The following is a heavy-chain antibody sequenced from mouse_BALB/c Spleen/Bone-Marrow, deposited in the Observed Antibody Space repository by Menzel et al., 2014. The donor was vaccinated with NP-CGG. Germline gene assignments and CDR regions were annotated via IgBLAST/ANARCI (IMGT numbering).Heavy chain of an antibody. J-gene: IGHJ3*01. V-gene: IGHV5-4*02. CDR1: GFTFSDHY. Sequence: EVKLVESGGGLVKPGGSLKLSCAASGFTFSDHYMYWVRQTPEKRLEWVATISDGGSYTYYPDSVKGRFTISRDNAKNNLYLQMSSLKSEDTAMYYCANYYGSTWFAYWGQGTLVTVSA. CDR2: ISDGGSYT. CDR3: ANYYGSTWFAY. D-gene: IGHD1-1*01.